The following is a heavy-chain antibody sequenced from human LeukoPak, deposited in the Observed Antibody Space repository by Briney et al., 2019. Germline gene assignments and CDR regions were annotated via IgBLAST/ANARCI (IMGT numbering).Heavy chain of an antibody. V-gene: IGHV3-30*02. CDR2: IRYDGSNK. CDR1: GFTFSSYG. CDR3: ARDRDY. Sequence: GGSLRLSCAASGFTFSSYGMHWVRQAPGKGLEWVAFIRYDGSNKYYADSVKGRFTISRDNSKNTLYLQINSLRAEDTAVYYCARDRDYWGQGTLVTVSS. J-gene: IGHJ4*02.